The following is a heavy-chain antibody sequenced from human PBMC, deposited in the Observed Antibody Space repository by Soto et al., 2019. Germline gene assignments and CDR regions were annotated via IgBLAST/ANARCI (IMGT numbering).Heavy chain of an antibody. J-gene: IGHJ4*02. V-gene: IGHV4-61*08. D-gene: IGHD2-21*02. CDR3: ARQVAYCGGDCYLTYDY. Sequence: SETLSLTCTVSGLSISSGDYYWCWIRQPPGKGLEWIGYIYYSGSTNYNPSLKSRVTISVDTSKNQFSLKLSSVTAADTAVYYCARQVAYCGGDCYLTYDYWGQGTLVTVSS. CDR2: IYYSGST. CDR1: GLSISSGDYY.